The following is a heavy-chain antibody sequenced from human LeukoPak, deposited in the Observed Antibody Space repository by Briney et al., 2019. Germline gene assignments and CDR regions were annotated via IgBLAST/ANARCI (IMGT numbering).Heavy chain of an antibody. CDR2: IYPGDSDT. D-gene: IGHD2-2*01. Sequence: GESLKIPCKASGYSFTSYWFGWVRQMPGKGLEWLGIIYPGDSDTRYSPSFQGQVTISADKSISTAYLQWSSLKASDTAMYYCARVAVQDIVVVPAAMDYWGQGTLVTVSS. J-gene: IGHJ4*02. CDR1: GYSFTSYW. CDR3: ARVAVQDIVVVPAAMDY. V-gene: IGHV5-51*01.